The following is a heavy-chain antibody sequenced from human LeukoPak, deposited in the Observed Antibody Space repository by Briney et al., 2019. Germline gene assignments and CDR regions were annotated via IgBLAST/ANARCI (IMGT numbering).Heavy chain of an antibody. CDR1: GFTFSSCA. CDR3: AGGSGWELDY. CDR2: ISSDGGST. V-gene: IGHV3-64*01. J-gene: IGHJ4*02. D-gene: IGHD6-19*01. Sequence: GGSLRLSCAASGFTFSSCAMHWVRQAPGKGLEYVSAISSDGGSTYYANSVKGRFTISRDNSKNTLYLQMGSLRAEDMAVYYCAGGSGWELDYWGQGTLVTVSS.